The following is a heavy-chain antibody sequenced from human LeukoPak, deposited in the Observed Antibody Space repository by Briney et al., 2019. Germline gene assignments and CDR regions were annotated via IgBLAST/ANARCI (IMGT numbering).Heavy chain of an antibody. CDR1: GFTFSSYW. CDR2: IVPARSAT. D-gene: IGHD2-15*01. Sequence: GGSLRLSCTASGFTFSSYWMTWVRQAPGKGLEWVANIVPARSATYYVDSVKGRFTISRDNAKNLLYLQMNSLRAEDSAVYHCGRFGYVAAVDSWGQGALVTVSS. J-gene: IGHJ4*02. V-gene: IGHV3-7*01. CDR3: GRFGYVAAVDS.